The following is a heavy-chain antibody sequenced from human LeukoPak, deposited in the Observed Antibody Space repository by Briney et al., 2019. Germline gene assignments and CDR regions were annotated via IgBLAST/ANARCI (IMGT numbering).Heavy chain of an antibody. CDR1: GFAFSKYA. Sequence: GGSLRLSCAASGFAFSKYAMSWVRQTPGKGLKWVSSISSSSSYIYYADSVKGRFTISRDNAKNSLYLQMNSLRAEDTAVYYCAKIQTTITPLDYWGQGTLVTVSS. CDR3: AKIQTTITPLDY. D-gene: IGHD4-11*01. J-gene: IGHJ4*02. CDR2: ISSSSSYI. V-gene: IGHV3-21*01.